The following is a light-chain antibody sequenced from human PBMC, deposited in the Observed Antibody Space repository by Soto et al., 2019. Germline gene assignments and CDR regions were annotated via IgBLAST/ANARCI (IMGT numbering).Light chain of an antibody. CDR1: ALPKQY. CDR3: LSADSSGTSWV. V-gene: IGLV3-25*03. CDR2: KDS. Sequence: SYELTQPPSVSVSPGQTARITCSGDALPKQYAYWYQQKPGQAPVLVIYKDSERPSGIPERFSGSSSGTTVTLTISGVQAEDEADYYCLSADSSGTSWVFGGGTKLTVL. J-gene: IGLJ3*02.